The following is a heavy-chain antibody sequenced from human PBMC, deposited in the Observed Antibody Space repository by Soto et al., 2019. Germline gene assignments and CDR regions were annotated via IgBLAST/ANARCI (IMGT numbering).Heavy chain of an antibody. J-gene: IGHJ5*02. D-gene: IGHD5-18*01. CDR2: IYYSGST. V-gene: IGHV4-31*03. CDR3: ARDNPGRGYSYSGNDEYNWFDP. Sequence: SSETLSLTCTVSGGSISSGGYYWSWIRQHPGKGLEWVGYIYYSGSTYYNPSLKSRVTISVDTSKNQFSLKLSSVTAADTAVYYCARDNPGRGYSYSGNDEYNWFDPWGQGTLVTSPQ. CDR1: GGSISSGGYY.